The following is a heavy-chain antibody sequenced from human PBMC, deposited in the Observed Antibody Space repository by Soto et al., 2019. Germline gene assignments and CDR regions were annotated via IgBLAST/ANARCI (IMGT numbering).Heavy chain of an antibody. J-gene: IGHJ6*02. D-gene: IGHD2-2*01. V-gene: IGHV1-69*01. CDR2: IIPIPGTA. CDR1: GGTFGSYA. Sequence: QVQLVQSGAEVKKPGSSVKVSCKASGGTFGSYAISWVRQAPGQGLEWMGGIIPIPGTAHYAQKFQGRVTIAADESPSTTYMELSSLRSEDTAVYYCARSQGSSTSLEIYYYYYCGMDVCGQGTTVTVSS. CDR3: ARSQGSSTSLEIYYYYYCGMDV.